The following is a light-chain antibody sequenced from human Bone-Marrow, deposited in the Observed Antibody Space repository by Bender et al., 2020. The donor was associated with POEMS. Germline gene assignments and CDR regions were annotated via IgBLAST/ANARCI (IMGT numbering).Light chain of an antibody. Sequence: QSALTQPPSVSESPGQSVTISCTGTTSDVGAYNYVSWYQQSPGKAPKLMIYDVTKRPSGVPDRFSGSKSGNTASLTISGLQAEDEADYYCCSNAGSNSYVFGTGTKVTGL. CDR1: TSDVGAYNY. V-gene: IGLV2-11*01. J-gene: IGLJ1*01. CDR2: DVT. CDR3: CSNAGSNSYV.